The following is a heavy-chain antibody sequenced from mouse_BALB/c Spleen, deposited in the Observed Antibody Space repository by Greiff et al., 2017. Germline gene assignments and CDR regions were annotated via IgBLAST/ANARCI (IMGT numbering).Heavy chain of an antibody. V-gene: IGHV5-9-4*01. CDR3: ARETNWDSYWYFDV. CDR1: GFTFSSYA. J-gene: IGHJ1*01. D-gene: IGHD4-1*02. CDR2: ISSGGSYT. Sequence: EVKLMESGGGLVKPGGSLKLSCAASGFTFSSYAMSWVRQSPEKRLEWVAEISSGGSYTYYPDTVTGRFTISRDNAKNTLYLEMSSLRSEDTAMYYCARETNWDSYWYFDVWGAGTTVTVSS.